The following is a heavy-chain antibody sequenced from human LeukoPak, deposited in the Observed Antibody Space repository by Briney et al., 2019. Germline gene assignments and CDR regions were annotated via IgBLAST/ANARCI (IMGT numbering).Heavy chain of an antibody. Sequence: ASVKVSCKASGYTFTGYYMHWVRQAPGQGLEWMGWINPSSGGTNYAQKFQGRVTMTRDTSISTAYMELSSLRSEDTAVYYCAVDTAMAYGYWGQGTLVTVSS. CDR3: AVDTAMAYGY. CDR2: INPSSGGT. J-gene: IGHJ4*02. D-gene: IGHD5-18*01. CDR1: GYTFTGYY. V-gene: IGHV1-2*02.